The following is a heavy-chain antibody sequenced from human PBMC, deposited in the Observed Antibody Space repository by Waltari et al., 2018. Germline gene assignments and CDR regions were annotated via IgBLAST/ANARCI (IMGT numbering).Heavy chain of an antibody. CDR2: IYTSGST. V-gene: IGHV4-4*07. Sequence: QVQLQESGPGLVKPSETLSLTCTVSGGSISSYYWSWIRQPAGKGLEWIGRIYTSGSTNYNPSLKSRVTMSVDTSKNQCSLKLSSVTAADTAVYYCARGGYYDSSGPNDYWGQGTLVTVSS. J-gene: IGHJ4*02. CDR3: ARGGYYDSSGPNDY. CDR1: GGSISSYY. D-gene: IGHD3-22*01.